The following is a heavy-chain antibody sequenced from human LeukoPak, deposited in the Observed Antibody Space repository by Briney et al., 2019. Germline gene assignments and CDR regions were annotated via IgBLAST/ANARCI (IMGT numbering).Heavy chain of an antibody. CDR3: ARDGYGDDTYYYYGMDV. CDR1: GGTFSIYA. D-gene: IGHD4-17*01. J-gene: IGHJ6*02. V-gene: IGHV1-69*13. Sequence: SVNVSCKASGGTFSIYAISWVRQAPGQGLEWMGGIIPIFGTANYAQKFQGRVTITADESTSTAYMELSSLRSEDTAVYYCARDGYGDDTYYYYGMDVWGQGTTVTVSS. CDR2: IIPIFGTA.